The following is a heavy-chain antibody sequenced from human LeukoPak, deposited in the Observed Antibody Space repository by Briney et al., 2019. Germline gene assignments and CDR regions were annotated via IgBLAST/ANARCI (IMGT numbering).Heavy chain of an antibody. CDR3: TKGGGVTGIDY. CDR1: GFTFSSYA. V-gene: IGHV3-23*01. Sequence: GGSLRLSCAASGFTFSSYAMSWVRQAPGKGLEWVSAISGSGGSKYYADSMKGRVTISRDNTKNTLYLQMNSLRADDTAVYYCTKGGGVTGIDYWGQGTLVGVSS. D-gene: IGHD3-10*01. CDR2: ISGSGGSK. J-gene: IGHJ4*02.